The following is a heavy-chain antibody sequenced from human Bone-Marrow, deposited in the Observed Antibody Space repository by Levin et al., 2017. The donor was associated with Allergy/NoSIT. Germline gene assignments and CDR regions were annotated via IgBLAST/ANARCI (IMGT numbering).Heavy chain of an antibody. CDR1: GFNVRTNY. Sequence: PGGSLRLSCAASGFNVRTNYMSWVRQAPGKGLECVAIFYTSRDTYYVESVKGRFTISRDDSQNIVYLQMSSLRVEDTAVYFCARDFGRRGTDAFDIWGQGTLVTVSS. D-gene: IGHD3-10*01. CDR2: FYTSRDT. CDR3: ARDFGRRGTDAFDI. J-gene: IGHJ3*02. V-gene: IGHV3-53*01.